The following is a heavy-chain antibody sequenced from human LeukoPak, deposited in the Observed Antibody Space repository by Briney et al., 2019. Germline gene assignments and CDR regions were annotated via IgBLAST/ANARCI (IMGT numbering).Heavy chain of an antibody. D-gene: IGHD3-22*01. CDR2: INHSGST. Sequence: PSETLSLTCAVYGGSFSGYYWSWIRQPPGKGLEWIGEINHSGSTNYNPSLKSRVTISVDTSKNQFSLKLSSVTAADTAVYYCVTYYYDSSGWNIDYWGQGTLVTVSS. CDR3: VTYYYDSSGWNIDY. J-gene: IGHJ4*02. CDR1: GGSFSGYY. V-gene: IGHV4-34*01.